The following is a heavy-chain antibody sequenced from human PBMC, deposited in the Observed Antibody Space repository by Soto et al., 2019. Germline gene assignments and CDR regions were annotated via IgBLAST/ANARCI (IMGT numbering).Heavy chain of an antibody. CDR2: IYYSGST. CDR3: ARYCSGGSCYSDYYYYGMDV. Sequence: QVQLQESGPGLVKPSQTLSLTCTVSGGSISSGDYYWSWIRQPPGKGLEWIGYIYYSGSTDYNPSLKSRVTISVDTSKTQFSLKLSSVTAADTAVYYCARYCSGGSCYSDYYYYGMDVWGQGTTVTVSS. CDR1: GGSISSGDYY. D-gene: IGHD2-15*01. V-gene: IGHV4-30-4*01. J-gene: IGHJ6*02.